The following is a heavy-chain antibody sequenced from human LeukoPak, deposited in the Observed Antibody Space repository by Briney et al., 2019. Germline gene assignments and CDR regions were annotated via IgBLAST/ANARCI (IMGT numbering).Heavy chain of an antibody. CDR3: ARDPLSPY. Sequence: GGSLRLSCAAPGVTVRSNYMSWVRQAPGKGLEWVSVIYSGGSTYYADSVKGRFTISRDNSKNTLYLQMHSLRAEDTAVYYCARDPLSPYWGQGTLVTVSS. J-gene: IGHJ4*02. V-gene: IGHV3-53*01. CDR1: GVTVRSNY. CDR2: IYSGGST.